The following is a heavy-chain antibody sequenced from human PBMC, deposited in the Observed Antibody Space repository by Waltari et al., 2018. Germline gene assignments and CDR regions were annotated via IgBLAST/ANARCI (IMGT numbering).Heavy chain of an antibody. CDR1: GYTFTDYY. J-gene: IGHJ4*02. V-gene: IGHV1-2*02. CDR2: IIPDSGGT. Sequence: QVQLVQSGAEVKKPGASVKVSCKASGYTFTDYYIQWVRQAPGHGLEWMGWIIPDSGGTNYAQKFQGRVTMTRDTSISTAYMERSRLRSDDTAVYYCVCRIAETYFDYWGQGTLVTVSS. D-gene: IGHD6-13*01. CDR3: VCRIAETYFDY.